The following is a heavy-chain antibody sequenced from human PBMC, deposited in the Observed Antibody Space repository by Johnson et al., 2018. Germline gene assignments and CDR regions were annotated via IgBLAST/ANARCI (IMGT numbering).Heavy chain of an antibody. Sequence: VQLVESGGGLVQPGGSLRLSCAVSGFTFSSYSMNWVRPAPGKGLEWVSYISSSSSTIYYADSVKGRFTISRDNAKNSLSLQMNSLRAEDTALYYCARLYTSLNYFDFWGQGTLVTVSS. CDR2: ISSSSSTI. V-gene: IGHV3-48*01. CDR3: ARLYTSLNYFDF. D-gene: IGHD2-2*02. CDR1: GFTFSSYS. J-gene: IGHJ4*02.